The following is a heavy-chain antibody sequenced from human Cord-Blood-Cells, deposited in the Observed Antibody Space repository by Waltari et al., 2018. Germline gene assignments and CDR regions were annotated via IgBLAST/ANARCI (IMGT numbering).Heavy chain of an antibody. CDR1: GGSISSGGYS. Sequence: QLQLQESGSGLVKPSQTLSLTCAVSGGSISSGGYSWSWIRPPPGKGLEWIGYIYHSGSTYYNPSLKSRVTISVDRSKNQFSLKLSSVTAADTAVYYCARGGVVYAYNWFDPWGQGTLVTVSS. CDR2: IYHSGST. D-gene: IGHD2-8*02. V-gene: IGHV4-30-2*01. J-gene: IGHJ5*02. CDR3: ARGGVVYAYNWFDP.